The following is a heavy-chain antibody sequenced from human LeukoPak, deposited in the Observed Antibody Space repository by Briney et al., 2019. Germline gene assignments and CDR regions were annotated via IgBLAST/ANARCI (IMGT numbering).Heavy chain of an antibody. CDR3: ARQCFYDSSGYSPGWFDP. J-gene: IGHJ5*02. D-gene: IGHD3-22*01. V-gene: IGHV2-70*11. CDR1: GFSLGTSGIC. CDR2: IDWNDDK. Sequence: SGPTLVNPTQTLKLTCTVSGFSLGTSGICVSWIRQPPRKALEWLARIDWNDDKYYTTSLKTRLTISQDTSKNQVVLTMTNMDPVDTATYYCARQCFYDSSGYSPGWFDPWGQGILVTVSS.